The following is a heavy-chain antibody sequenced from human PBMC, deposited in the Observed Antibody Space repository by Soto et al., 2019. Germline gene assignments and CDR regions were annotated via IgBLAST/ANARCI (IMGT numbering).Heavy chain of an antibody. CDR2: ISAYNGNT. Sequence: GASVKVSCKASGYTFTSYGISWVRQAPGQGLEWMGWISAYNGNTNCAQKLQGRVTMTTDTSTSTAYMELRSLRSDDTAVYYCARVVTMVRGVNYYYYGMDVWGQGTTVTVSS. V-gene: IGHV1-18*01. CDR1: GYTFTSYG. CDR3: ARVVTMVRGVNYYYYGMDV. J-gene: IGHJ6*02. D-gene: IGHD3-10*01.